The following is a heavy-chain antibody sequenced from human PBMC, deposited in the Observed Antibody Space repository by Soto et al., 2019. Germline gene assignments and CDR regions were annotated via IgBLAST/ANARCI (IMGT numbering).Heavy chain of an antibody. Sequence: QVQLQESGPGLVKPSQTLSLTCTVSGGSISSGGYYWSWIRQHPGKGLEWIGYIYYSGSTYYNPSLGGRVTISFDTYQNLFSLKLGSVTAADTAVYYCARDLRLRPSRTWGDFFFFGMDVWGQGTTVTVSS. J-gene: IGHJ6*02. CDR3: ARDLRLRPSRTWGDFFFFGMDV. CDR1: GGSISSGGYY. CDR2: IYYSGST. D-gene: IGHD3-16*01. V-gene: IGHV4-31*03.